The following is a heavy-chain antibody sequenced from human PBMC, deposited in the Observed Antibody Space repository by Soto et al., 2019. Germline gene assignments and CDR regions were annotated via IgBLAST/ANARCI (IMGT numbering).Heavy chain of an antibody. V-gene: IGHV2-5*02. Sequence: SGPTLVNPTQTLTLTCTFSGFSLSTSGVGVGWIRQPPGKALEWLALIYWDDDKRYSPSLKSRLTITKDTSKNQVVLTMTNMDPVDTATYYCAHTHYDFWSGLIWALFDYWGQGTLVTVSS. CDR3: AHTHYDFWSGLIWALFDY. CDR2: IYWDDDK. CDR1: GFSLSTSGVG. D-gene: IGHD3-3*01. J-gene: IGHJ4*02.